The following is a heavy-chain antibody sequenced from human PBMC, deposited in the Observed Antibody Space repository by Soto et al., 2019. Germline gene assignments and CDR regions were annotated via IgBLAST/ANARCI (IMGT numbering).Heavy chain of an antibody. CDR3: AGGGGTPSDAFDL. CDR2: ISSSSSYI. Sequence: EVQLVESGGGLVKPGGSLRLSCAASGFTFSDCSMDWVRQAPGKGLEWVSSISSSSSYIYYADSVKGRFTMSRDNAKNSLYLQMNSLSVEDTAVYYCAGGGGTPSDAFDLWGQGTMVTVSS. D-gene: IGHD1-1*01. V-gene: IGHV3-21*01. CDR1: GFTFSDCS. J-gene: IGHJ3*01.